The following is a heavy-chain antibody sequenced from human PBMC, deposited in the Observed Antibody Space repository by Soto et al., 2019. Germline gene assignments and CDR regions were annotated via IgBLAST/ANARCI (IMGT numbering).Heavy chain of an antibody. V-gene: IGHV4-4*02. J-gene: IGHJ4*02. D-gene: IGHD3-3*01. Sequence: PSETLSLTCAVSGGSISSSNWWSWVRPPPGKGLEWIGEIYHSGSTNYNPSLKSRVTISVDKSKNQFSLKLSSVTAADTAVYYCASSHGDDFWSGYYIAFDYWGQGTLVTVSS. CDR1: GGSISSSNW. CDR3: ASSHGDDFWSGYYIAFDY. CDR2: IYHSGST.